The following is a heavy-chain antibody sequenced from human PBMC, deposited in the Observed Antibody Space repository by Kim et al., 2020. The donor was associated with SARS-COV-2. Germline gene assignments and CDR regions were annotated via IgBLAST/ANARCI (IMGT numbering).Heavy chain of an antibody. J-gene: IGHJ4*02. V-gene: IGHV3-23*03. D-gene: IGHD3-22*01. CDR3: AKDFHYYDSSGYYSSPYFDY. Sequence: RFTISRDKSKNTLYLQMNSLRAEDTAVYYCAKDFHYYDSSGYYSSPYFDYWGQGTLVTVSS.